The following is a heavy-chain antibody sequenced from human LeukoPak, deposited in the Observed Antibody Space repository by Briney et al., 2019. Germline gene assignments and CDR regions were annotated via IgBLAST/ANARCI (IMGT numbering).Heavy chain of an antibody. CDR2: IHTSGST. CDR1: GGSITATGTYY. D-gene: IGHD6-6*01. Sequence: SGPTLVNPSQTLSLTCTVSGGSITATGTYYWSWIRQPAGKGLEWIGRIHTSGSTDYNPSFKSRVTMSVDTSKNQFSLKVRSVTAADTAVYYCAREGSATARPFVSNDYWGQGTLVTVSS. J-gene: IGHJ4*02. CDR3: AREGSATARPFVSNDY. V-gene: IGHV4-61*02.